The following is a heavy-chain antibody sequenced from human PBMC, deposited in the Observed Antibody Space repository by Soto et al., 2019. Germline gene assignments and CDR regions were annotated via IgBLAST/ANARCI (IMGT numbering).Heavy chain of an antibody. CDR3: AKGAIVATFNYYYGMDV. D-gene: IGHD5-12*01. CDR2: ISYDGSNK. CDR1: GFTFSSYG. J-gene: IGHJ6*02. Sequence: GGSLRLSCAASGFTFSSYGMHWVRQAPGKGLEWVAVISYDGSNKYYADSVKGRFTISRDNSKNTLYLQMNSLRAEDTAVYYCAKGAIVATFNYYYGMDVWGQGTTVTVSS. V-gene: IGHV3-30*18.